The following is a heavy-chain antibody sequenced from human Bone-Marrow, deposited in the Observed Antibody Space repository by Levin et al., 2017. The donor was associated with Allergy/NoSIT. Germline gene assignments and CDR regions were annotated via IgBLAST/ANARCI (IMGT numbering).Heavy chain of an antibody. V-gene: IGHV3-48*01. CDR3: ARDRIDILTFYYMDV. CDR2: ISSSSSTI. CDR1: GFTFSSYS. Sequence: GESLKISCAASGFTFSSYSMNWVRQAPGKGLEWVSYISSSSSTIYYADSVKGRFTISRDNAKNSLYLQMNSLRAEDTAVYYCARDRIDILTFYYMDVWGKGTTVTVSS. D-gene: IGHD3-9*01. J-gene: IGHJ6*03.